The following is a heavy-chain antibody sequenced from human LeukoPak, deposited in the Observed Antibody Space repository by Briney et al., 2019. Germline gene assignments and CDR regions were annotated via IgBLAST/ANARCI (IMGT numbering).Heavy chain of an antibody. CDR1: GFTFSSYG. Sequence: GGTLRLSCAASGFTFSSYGMSWVRQAPGKGLEWVSAISGSGGSTYYADSVKGRFTISRDNSKNTLYLQMNSLRAEDTAVYYCAKGRGYSYGTGFLDYWGQGTLVTVSS. CDR3: AKGRGYSYGTGFLDY. V-gene: IGHV3-23*01. D-gene: IGHD5-18*01. J-gene: IGHJ4*02. CDR2: ISGSGGST.